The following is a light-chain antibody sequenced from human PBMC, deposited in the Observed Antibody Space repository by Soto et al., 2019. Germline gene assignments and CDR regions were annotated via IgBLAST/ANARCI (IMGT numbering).Light chain of an antibody. V-gene: IGKV1-33*01. J-gene: IGKJ5*01. CDR2: DVS. CDR1: QDINNY. CDR3: QQYDKLPLT. Sequence: DIQLTQSPSSLSASVGDRVTISCQASQDINNYLNWFQQKPGKAPKLLIYDVSTLEIGVPSRFSGSGSGAYFTLTISSLQPEDIATYYCQQYDKLPLTFGQGTRLEIK.